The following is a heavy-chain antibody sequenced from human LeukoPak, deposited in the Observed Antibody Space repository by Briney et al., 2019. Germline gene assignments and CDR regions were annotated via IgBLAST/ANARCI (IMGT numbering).Heavy chain of an antibody. CDR3: ARDSGNEIDHDY. J-gene: IGHJ4*02. D-gene: IGHD3-10*01. CDR2: INAGNGNT. CDR1: GYTFTSYA. V-gene: IGHV1-3*03. Sequence: ASVKVSCKASGYTFTSYAMHWVRQAPGQRLEWMGWINAGNGNTKYSQEFQGRVTITRDTSASTAYMELSSLRSEDMAVYYCARDSGNEIDHDYWGQGTLVTVSS.